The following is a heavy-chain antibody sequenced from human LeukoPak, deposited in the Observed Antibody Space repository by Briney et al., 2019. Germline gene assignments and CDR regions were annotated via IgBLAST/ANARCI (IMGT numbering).Heavy chain of an antibody. Sequence: GASVKVSCKASGYTFTNFGVSWVRHAPGQGLEWMGWISAYNGNTDFAQKFQGRVTLTIETSTATAYMDLRSLKSDDTAVYYCARDRYSGAYSFDYWGHGTLVTVSS. V-gene: IGHV1-18*01. J-gene: IGHJ4*01. CDR2: ISAYNGNT. D-gene: IGHD5-12*01. CDR1: GYTFTNFG. CDR3: ARDRYSGAYSFDY.